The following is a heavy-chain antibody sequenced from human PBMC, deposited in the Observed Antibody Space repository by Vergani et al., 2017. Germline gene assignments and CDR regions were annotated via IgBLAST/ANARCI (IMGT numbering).Heavy chain of an antibody. CDR2: IKQDGSEK. CDR3: ARDRRPARGHQAFDP. CDR1: GFTFSSYW. Sequence: EVQLVESGGGLVQPGGSLRLSCAASGFTFSSYWMSWVRQAPGKGLEWVANIKQDGSEKYYVDSVKGRFTISRDNAKNSLYLQMNSVRAEDTAVYYCARDRRPARGHQAFDPWGQGTLVTVSS. J-gene: IGHJ5*02. D-gene: IGHD6-6*01. V-gene: IGHV3-7*01.